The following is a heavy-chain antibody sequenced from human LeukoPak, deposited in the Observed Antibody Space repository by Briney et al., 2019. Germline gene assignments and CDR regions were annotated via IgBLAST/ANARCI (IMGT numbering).Heavy chain of an antibody. CDR2: MNHNSGNT. V-gene: IGHV1-8*03. D-gene: IGHD2-15*01. CDR3: ARGIRVVVVAAPVYYYYYYMDV. Sequence: ASVKVSCKASGYTFTSYDINWVRHATGQGLEWMGWMNHNSGNTGYAQKFQGRVTITRNTSISTAYMKLSSLRSEDKAVYYCARGIRVVVVAAPVYYYYYYMDVWGKGTTVTVSS. J-gene: IGHJ6*03. CDR1: GYTFTSYD.